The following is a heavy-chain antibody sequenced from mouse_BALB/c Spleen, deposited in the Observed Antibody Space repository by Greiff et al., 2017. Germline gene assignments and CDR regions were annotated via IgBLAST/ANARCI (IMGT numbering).Heavy chain of an antibody. CDR3: AREDWGFAY. CDR2: IYPGDGDT. V-gene: IGHV1-87*01. J-gene: IGHJ3*01. CDR1: GYTFTSYW. Sequence: QVQLQQSGAELARPGASVKLSCKASGYTFTSYWMQWVKQRPGQGLEWIGAIYPGDGDTRYTQKFKGKATLTADKSSSTAYMQLSSLASEDSAVYYCAREDWGFAYWGQGTLVTVSA. D-gene: IGHD4-1*01.